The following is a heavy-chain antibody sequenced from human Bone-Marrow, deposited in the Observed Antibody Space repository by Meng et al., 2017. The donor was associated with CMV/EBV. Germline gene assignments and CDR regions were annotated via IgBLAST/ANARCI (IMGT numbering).Heavy chain of an antibody. Sequence: GGSLRLSCAASGFTFSNAWMSWVRQAPGKGLEWVGRIKSKTDGGTTDYAAPVKGRFTISRDDSKNTLYLQMNSLKTEDTAVYYCAVVPAAKGSYYYYGMDVWGQGTTVTVSS. V-gene: IGHV3-15*01. CDR2: IKSKTDGGTT. D-gene: IGHD2-2*01. J-gene: IGHJ6*02. CDR3: AVVPAAKGSYYYYGMDV. CDR1: GFTFSNAW.